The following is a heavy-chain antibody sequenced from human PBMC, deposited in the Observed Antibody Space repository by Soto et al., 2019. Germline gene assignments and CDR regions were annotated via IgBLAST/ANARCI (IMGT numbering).Heavy chain of an antibody. CDR2: ISYDGSNK. CDR3: ASGLTGRHFVP. CDR1: GFTFSSYG. V-gene: IGHV3-30*03. D-gene: IGHD1-1*01. Sequence: PGGSLRLSCAASGFTFSSYGMHWVRQAPGKGLEWVAVISYDGSNKYYADSVKGRFTISRDNSKNTLYLQMNSLRAEDTAVYYCASGLTGRHFVPWGQGTLVTV. J-gene: IGHJ5*02.